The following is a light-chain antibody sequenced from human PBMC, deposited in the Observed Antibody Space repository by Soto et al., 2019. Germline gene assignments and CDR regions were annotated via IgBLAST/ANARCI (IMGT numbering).Light chain of an antibody. CDR2: AAA. CDR1: QSVTKSY. Sequence: EIVLTQSPGTLSLSPGDRATLSCRASQSVTKSYVAWYQQRPGQAPRLLIYAAATRATGIPDRFSGSGSGTDFTLTISRLEPEDFAVYYCQQYGSSGTFGQGTKVDIK. J-gene: IGKJ1*01. CDR3: QQYGSSGT. V-gene: IGKV3-20*01.